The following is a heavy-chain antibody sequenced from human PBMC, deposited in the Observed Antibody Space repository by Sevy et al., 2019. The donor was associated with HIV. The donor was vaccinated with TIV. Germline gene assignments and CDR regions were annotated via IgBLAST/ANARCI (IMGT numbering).Heavy chain of an antibody. J-gene: IGHJ4*02. CDR1: GFTFSNAW. D-gene: IGHD2-15*01. CDR2: IRSKAGGGTT. Sequence: GGSLRLSCAASGFTFSNAWMSWVRQSPGKGLEWVGRIRSKAGGGTTDYVTIVKGKFTISRDDSRDILYLQLNSLETEETAVYYCTTDHRRDGIGVVPFEYWGQGTLVTVSS. V-gene: IGHV3-15*01. CDR3: TTDHRRDGIGVVPFEY.